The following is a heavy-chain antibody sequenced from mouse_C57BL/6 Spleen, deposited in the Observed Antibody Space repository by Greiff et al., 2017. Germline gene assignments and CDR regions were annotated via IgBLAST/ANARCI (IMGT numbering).Heavy chain of an antibody. J-gene: IGHJ2*01. CDR3: ARYGAEDYFDY. CDR1: GYSFTSYY. Sequence: QVQLQQSGPELVKPGASVKISCKASGYSFTSYYIHWVKQRPGQGLEWIGWIYPGSGNTKYNEKFKGKATLTADTSSSTAYMQLSSLTSEDSAVYYCARYGAEDYFDYWGQGTTLTVSS. V-gene: IGHV1-66*01. CDR2: IYPGSGNT. D-gene: IGHD1-1*01.